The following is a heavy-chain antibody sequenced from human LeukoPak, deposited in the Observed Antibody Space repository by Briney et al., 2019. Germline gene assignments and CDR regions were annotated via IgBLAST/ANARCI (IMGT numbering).Heavy chain of an antibody. V-gene: IGHV1-2*02. CDR2: TNPNSGGT. CDR1: GYTFTGYY. J-gene: IGHJ6*02. CDR3: ARGAAGTLKNYGMDV. Sequence: GASVKVSCKASGYTFTGYYMHWVRQAPGQGLEWMGWTNPNSGGTNHAQKFQGRVTMTRDTSISTAYMELSRLRSDDTAVYYCARGAAGTLKNYGMDVWGQGTTVTVSS. D-gene: IGHD6-13*01.